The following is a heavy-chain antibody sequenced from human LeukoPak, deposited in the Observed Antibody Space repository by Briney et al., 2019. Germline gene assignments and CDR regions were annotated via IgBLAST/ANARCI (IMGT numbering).Heavy chain of an antibody. V-gene: IGHV4-4*07. CDR3: ARDLTAAAVPDAFDI. J-gene: IGHJ3*02. CDR2: IYASGST. CDR1: GGSISSYY. D-gene: IGHD6-13*01. Sequence: PSETLSLTCTVSGGSISSYYWSWMRQPAGKGLEWIGRIYASGSTNYNPSLKSRVTMSVDTSKNQFSLKLSSVTAADTAVYYCARDLTAAAVPDAFDIWGQGTMVTVSS.